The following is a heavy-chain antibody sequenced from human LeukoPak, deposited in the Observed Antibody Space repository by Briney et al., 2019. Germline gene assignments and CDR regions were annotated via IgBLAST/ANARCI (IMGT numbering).Heavy chain of an antibody. D-gene: IGHD2-2*01. Sequence: SETLSLTCTVSGGSISSYYWSWIRQPAGKGLEWIGRIYYSGSTYYNPSLKSRVTISVDTSKNQFSLKLRSVTAADTAVYYCASWGYCSSSSCYTADYYYYYMDVWGKGTTVTVSS. CDR1: GGSISSYY. V-gene: IGHV4-59*05. CDR2: IYYSGST. CDR3: ASWGYCSSSSCYTADYYYYYMDV. J-gene: IGHJ6*03.